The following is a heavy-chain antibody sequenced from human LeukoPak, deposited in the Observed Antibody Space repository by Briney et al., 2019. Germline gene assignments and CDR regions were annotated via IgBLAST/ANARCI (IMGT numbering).Heavy chain of an antibody. CDR2: INPNSGGT. CDR1: GYTFTGYY. V-gene: IGHV1-2*02. J-gene: IGHJ5*02. D-gene: IGHD4-17*01. Sequence: ASVKVSCKASGYTFTGYYMHWVRQAPGQGLEWMGWINPNSGGTNYAQKFQGRVTMTRDTSISTAYMELSRLRSDDTAVYYCARTAMTTVTTVDPWGQGTLVTVSS. CDR3: ARTAMTTVTTVDP.